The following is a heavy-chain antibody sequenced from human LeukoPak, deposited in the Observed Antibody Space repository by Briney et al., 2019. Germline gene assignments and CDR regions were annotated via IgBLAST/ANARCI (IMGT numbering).Heavy chain of an antibody. Sequence: PSETLSLTCTVSGGSISSYYWSWIRQPPGKGLEWIGYIYYSGSTNYNPSLKSRVTISVDTSKNQFSLKLSSVTAADTAVYYCARCYSSYYYYYYYYMDVWGKGTTVTVSS. CDR2: IYYSGST. CDR1: GGSISSYY. V-gene: IGHV4-59*01. J-gene: IGHJ6*03. D-gene: IGHD1-26*01. CDR3: ARCYSSYYYYYYYYMDV.